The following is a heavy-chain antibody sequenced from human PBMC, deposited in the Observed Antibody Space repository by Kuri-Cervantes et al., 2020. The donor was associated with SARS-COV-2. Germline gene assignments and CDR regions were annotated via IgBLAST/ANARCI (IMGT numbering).Heavy chain of an antibody. Sequence: GGSLKISCAASGFTFSSYGMHWVRQAPGKGLEWVAVISYDGSNKYYADSVKGRFTISRGNSKNTLYLQMNSLRAEDTAVYYCAKDQRGNPDYFDYWGQGTLVTVSS. V-gene: IGHV3-30*18. CDR1: GFTFSSYG. J-gene: IGHJ4*02. CDR2: ISYDGSNK. D-gene: IGHD1-14*01. CDR3: AKDQRGNPDYFDY.